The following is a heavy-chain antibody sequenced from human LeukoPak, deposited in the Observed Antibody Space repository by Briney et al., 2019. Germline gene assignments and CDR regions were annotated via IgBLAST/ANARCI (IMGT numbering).Heavy chain of an antibody. Sequence: GGSLRLSCAASGFRFSSYAMNWVRQAPGKGLEWVSGISGSDGSTYYVDSVKGRFTISRDNSKNTLYLQMNSLRAEDTAVYYCAKALPSAARYYYYGMDVWGKGTTVTVSS. CDR2: ISGSDGST. D-gene: IGHD2-2*01. V-gene: IGHV3-23*01. J-gene: IGHJ6*04. CDR1: GFRFSSYA. CDR3: AKALPSAARYYYYGMDV.